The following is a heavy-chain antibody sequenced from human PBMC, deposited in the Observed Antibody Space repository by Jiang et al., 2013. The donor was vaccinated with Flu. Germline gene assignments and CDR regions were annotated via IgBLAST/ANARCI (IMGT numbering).Heavy chain of an antibody. CDR2: IYVTGNT. J-gene: IGHJ4*02. CDR3: ARDLAAVPSRGYDY. V-gene: IGHV4-4*07. Sequence: GSGLVKPSETLSLTCAVSGGSLSSFSWTWIRQPAGKGLEWIGRIYVTGNTNYNPSLKSRVTMSVDTSKNQFSLKLDSVTAADTAGYYCARDLAAVPSRGYDYWGQGTLVTVSS. CDR1: GGSLSSFS. D-gene: IGHD6-19*01.